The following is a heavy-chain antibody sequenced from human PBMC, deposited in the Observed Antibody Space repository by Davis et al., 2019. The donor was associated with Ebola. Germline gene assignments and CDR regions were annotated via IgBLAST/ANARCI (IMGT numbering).Heavy chain of an antibody. D-gene: IGHD5-18*01. J-gene: IGHJ5*02. CDR2: IIPILGIA. V-gene: IGHV1-69*02. CDR1: GGTFSSYT. Sequence: AASVKVSCKASGGTFSSYTISWVRQAPGQGLEWMGRIIPILGIANYAQKFQGRVTMTRDTSISTAYMELRSLRSDDTAVYYCARGDTAMVTGWFDPWGQGTLVTVSS. CDR3: ARGDTAMVTGWFDP.